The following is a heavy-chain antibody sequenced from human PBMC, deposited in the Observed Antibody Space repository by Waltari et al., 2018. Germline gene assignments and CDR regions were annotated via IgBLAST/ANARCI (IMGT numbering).Heavy chain of an antibody. CDR1: GGSFSGYY. CDR2: INHSGRT. D-gene: IGHD6-13*01. CDR3: ARGPAAAGKRRYFDY. J-gene: IGHJ4*02. V-gene: IGHV4-34*01. Sequence: QVQLQQWGAGLLKPSETLSLTCAVYGGSFSGYYWSWIRQPPGKGLEWIGEINHSGRTNYNTALKRLVTISVDTSKNQFSRRLSSVTAADTAVYYCARGPAAAGKRRYFDYWGQGTLVTVSS.